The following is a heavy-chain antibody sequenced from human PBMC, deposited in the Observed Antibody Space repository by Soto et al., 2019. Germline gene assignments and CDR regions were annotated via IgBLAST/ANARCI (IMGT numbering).Heavy chain of an antibody. CDR3: AKAWSHYYYYGMDV. J-gene: IGHJ6*02. CDR1: GFTFSSFA. CDR2: ISYDGSNK. D-gene: IGHD1-26*01. V-gene: IGHV3-30*18. Sequence: LRLSCAASGFTFSSFAMSWVRQAPGKGLEWVAVISYDGSNKYYADSVKGRFTISRDNSKNTLYLQMNSLRAEDTAVYYCAKAWSHYYYYGMDVWGQGTTVTVSS.